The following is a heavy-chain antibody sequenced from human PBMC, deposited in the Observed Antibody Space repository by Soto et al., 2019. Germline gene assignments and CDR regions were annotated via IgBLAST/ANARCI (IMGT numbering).Heavy chain of an antibody. D-gene: IGHD3-10*01. Sequence: GGSLRLSCAASGFMFSTTDMSWVRQAPGKGLEWVTTIEGSGAITYYADSVKGRFIISRDNSRNTVYLQMDSLTADDTAVYYCVKNSGWFNTWGQGTLVTVSS. V-gene: IGHV3-23*01. J-gene: IGHJ5*02. CDR1: GFMFSTTD. CDR3: VKNSGWFNT. CDR2: IEGSGAIT.